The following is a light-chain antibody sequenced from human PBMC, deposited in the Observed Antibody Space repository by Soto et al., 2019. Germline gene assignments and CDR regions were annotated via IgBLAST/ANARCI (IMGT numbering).Light chain of an antibody. CDR2: KDS. CDR3: QSADSSGTNVV. V-gene: IGLV3-25*03. J-gene: IGLJ2*01. Sequence: SYELTQPPSVSVSPGQTARITCSGDALPKQYAYWYQQKPGQAPVLVIYKDSERPSGIPERFSGSSSGTTVTLTISGVQAEDEVDYYCQSADSSGTNVVFGGGTKLTVL. CDR1: ALPKQY.